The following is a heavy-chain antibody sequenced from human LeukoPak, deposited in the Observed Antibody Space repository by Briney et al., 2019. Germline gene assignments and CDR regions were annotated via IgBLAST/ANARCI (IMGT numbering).Heavy chain of an antibody. V-gene: IGHV4-30-4*01. D-gene: IGHD4-17*01. J-gene: IGHJ3*02. CDR3: ARDFGYGDYPNAFDI. CDR1: GGSISSGDYY. Sequence: SQTLSLTCTVSGGSISSGDYYWSWIRQPPGKGLEWIGYIYYSGSTYYNPSLKSRVTISVDTSKNQFSLKLSSVTATDTAVYYCARDFGYGDYPNAFDIWGQGTMVTVSS. CDR2: IYYSGST.